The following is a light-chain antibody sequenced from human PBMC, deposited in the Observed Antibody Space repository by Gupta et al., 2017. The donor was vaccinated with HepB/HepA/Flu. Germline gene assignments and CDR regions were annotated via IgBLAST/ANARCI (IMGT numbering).Light chain of an antibody. CDR3: QQYGSSPYT. CDR2: AAS. Sequence: VLTRALPTLSLSPWERATLSCRASQSVSSRYLGWYQQKPGQAPRLLIYAASSRATGIPDRFSGSGSETDFTLTISSLEPEDFAVYYCQQYGSSPYTFGQGTKLEIK. J-gene: IGKJ2*01. CDR1: QSVSSRY. V-gene: IGKV3-20*01.